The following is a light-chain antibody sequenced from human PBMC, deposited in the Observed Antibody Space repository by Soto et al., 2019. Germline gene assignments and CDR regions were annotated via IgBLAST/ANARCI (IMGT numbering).Light chain of an antibody. CDR1: QSVNSNY. V-gene: IGKV3-20*01. CDR3: QQYGSSLT. CDR2: AAS. J-gene: IGKJ1*01. Sequence: EIVLTQSPGTLSLSPGERATLSCRSSQSVNSNYLAWYQQKPGQAPRLLIYAASSRAAGFPDRFSGSGSETDFTLTISRLEPEDFAVYWCQQYGSSLTFGQGTKVEIK.